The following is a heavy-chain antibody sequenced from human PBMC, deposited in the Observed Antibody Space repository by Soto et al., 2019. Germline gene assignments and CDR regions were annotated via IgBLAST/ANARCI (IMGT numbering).Heavy chain of an antibody. Sequence: PSETLSLTCTVSGGSISSRNFYWGWIRQPPGKGLEWIGSIYHSESTYYNPSLKSRVTISVDTSKNHFSLSLSSLTASDTAVYYCARGGEAVADYWGQGTLVTVS. J-gene: IGHJ4*02. CDR2: IYHSEST. D-gene: IGHD6-19*01. CDR1: GGSISSRNFY. CDR3: ARGGEAVADY. V-gene: IGHV4-39*02.